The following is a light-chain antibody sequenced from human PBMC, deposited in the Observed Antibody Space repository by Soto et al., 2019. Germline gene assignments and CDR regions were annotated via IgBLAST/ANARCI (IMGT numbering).Light chain of an antibody. J-gene: IGKJ1*01. CDR2: GTS. CDR3: QQYNNLPWT. V-gene: IGKV3-15*01. CDR1: QNIYGS. Sequence: VGIKKSPATVAEYPGERAALSCRASQNIYGSLAWYQQRPGQAPRLLIYGTSTRATGIPARFTGGGSGTEFTLTISDLQSEDFALYFCQQYNNLPWTFGHVTNVAIK.